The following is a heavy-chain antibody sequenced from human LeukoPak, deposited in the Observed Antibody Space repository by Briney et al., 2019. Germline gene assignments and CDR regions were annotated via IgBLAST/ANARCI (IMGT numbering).Heavy chain of an antibody. CDR2: ISGSGGNT. V-gene: IGHV3-23*01. CDR3: APTYSSSWYGY. Sequence: GGSLRLSCAASGFTFSSYAMSWVRQAPGKGLEWVSTISGSGGNTYYADSVKGRFTISRDNSKNTLYLQMNSLRVEDTAVYYCAPTYSSSWYGYWRQGTLVTVSS. D-gene: IGHD6-13*01. CDR1: GFTFSSYA. J-gene: IGHJ4*02.